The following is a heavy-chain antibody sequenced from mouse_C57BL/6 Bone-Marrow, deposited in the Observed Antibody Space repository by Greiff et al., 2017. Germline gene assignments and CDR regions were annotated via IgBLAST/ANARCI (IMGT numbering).Heavy chain of an antibody. CDR3: ARRDYPNAMDY. CDR1: GYTFTDYY. D-gene: IGHD2-4*01. J-gene: IGHJ4*01. Sequence: EVQLQQSGPVLVKPGASVKMSCKASGYTFTDYYMNWVKQSPGKSLEWIGVINPYNGGTSYNQKFKGKATLTVAKSDSTAYMELNSLTSEDSAVYYCARRDYPNAMDYWGQGTSVTVSS. CDR2: INPYNGGT. V-gene: IGHV1-19*01.